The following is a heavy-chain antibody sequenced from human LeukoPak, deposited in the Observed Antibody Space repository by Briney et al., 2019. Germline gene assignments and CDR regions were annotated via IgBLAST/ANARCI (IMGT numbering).Heavy chain of an antibody. D-gene: IGHD3-10*01. CDR3: AREDYYGSGSYWP. V-gene: IGHV1-69*13. CDR1: GGTFSSYA. Sequence: GASVKVSCKASGGTFSSYAISWVRQAPGQGLEWMEGIIPIFGTANYAQKFQGRVTITADESTSTAYMELSSLRSEDTAVYYCAREDYYGSGSYWPWGQGTLVTVSS. CDR2: IIPIFGTA. J-gene: IGHJ5*02.